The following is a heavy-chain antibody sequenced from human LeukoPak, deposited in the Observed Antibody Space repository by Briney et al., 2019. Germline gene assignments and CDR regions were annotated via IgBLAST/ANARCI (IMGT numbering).Heavy chain of an antibody. J-gene: IGHJ4*02. V-gene: IGHV3-21*01. CDR1: GFTFSSYS. CDR2: ISSSSSYI. D-gene: IGHD2-15*01. CDR3: ARDEGYCSGGSCYSDPTHY. Sequence: PGGSLRLSCAASGFTFSSYSMNWVRQAPGKGLEWVSSISSSSSYIYYADSVKGRFTISRDNAKNSLYLQMNSLRAEDTAVYYCARDEGYCSGGSCYSDPTHYWGQGTLVTVSS.